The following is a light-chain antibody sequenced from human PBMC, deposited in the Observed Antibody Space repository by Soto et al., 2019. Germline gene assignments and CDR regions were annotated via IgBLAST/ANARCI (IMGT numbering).Light chain of an antibody. CDR2: WAS. V-gene: IGKV4-1*01. J-gene: IGKJ1*01. Sequence: DIVMTQSPDSLAVSLGERATINCKPSQSVLYSSNNENYLAWYQQKPGQPPNLLIYWASTRESGVPDRFSGSGSGTDFTLTISSLQAEDVAVYYCQQYYSTPPTFGQGTKVEIK. CDR1: QSVLYSSNNENY. CDR3: QQYYSTPPT.